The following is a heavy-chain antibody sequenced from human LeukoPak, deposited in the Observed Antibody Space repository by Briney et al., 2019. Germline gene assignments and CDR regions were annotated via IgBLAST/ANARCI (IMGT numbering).Heavy chain of an antibody. D-gene: IGHD6-19*01. CDR1: XTFSXXA. J-gene: IGHJ4*02. Sequence: XTFSXXAMXWVRQAPGKGLEWVSAISGSGGSTYYADSVKGRFTISRDNSKNTLYLQMNSLRAEDTAVYYCAKDWGSGWYGKFDYWGQGTLVTVSS. CDR2: ISGSGGST. V-gene: IGHV3-23*01. CDR3: AKDWGSGWYGKFDY.